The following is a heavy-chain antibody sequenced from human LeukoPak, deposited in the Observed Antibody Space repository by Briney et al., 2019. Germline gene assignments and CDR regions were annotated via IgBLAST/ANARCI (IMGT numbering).Heavy chain of an antibody. CDR3: ARLSFGSLWYWGYCDL. D-gene: IGHD6-19*01. Sequence: SGEPLQISCQGSGSIFTSYWIGWVRQLPGKGLEWMGIIYPGDSDTRYSPSFKGQVTISDDKSVSTASLQWSSLKASDTAMYYCARLSFGSLWYWGYCDLWGQGTLVTVS. J-gene: IGHJ4*02. CDR1: GSIFTSYW. V-gene: IGHV5-51*01. CDR2: IYPGDSDT.